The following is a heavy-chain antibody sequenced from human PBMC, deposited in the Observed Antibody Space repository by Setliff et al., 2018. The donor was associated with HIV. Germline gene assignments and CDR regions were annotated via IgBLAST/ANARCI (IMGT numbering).Heavy chain of an antibody. D-gene: IGHD2-2*01. CDR2: INHSGST. CDR1: GGSFSGYY. V-gene: IGHV4-34*01. Sequence: PSETLSLTCADYGGSFSGYYWSWIRQPPGKGLEWIGEINHSGSTNYNPSLKSRVTISLDTSKNQFSLRLISVTAADTAVYYCAKVAVTGYCSTTSCQNWFDPWGQGTLVTVSS. J-gene: IGHJ5*02. CDR3: AKVAVTGYCSTTSCQNWFDP.